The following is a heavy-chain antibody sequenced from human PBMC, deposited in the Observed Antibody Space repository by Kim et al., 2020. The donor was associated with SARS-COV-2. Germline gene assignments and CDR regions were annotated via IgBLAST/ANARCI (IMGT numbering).Heavy chain of an antibody. J-gene: IGHJ6*02. CDR3: TTAMVGHYYYYGMDV. Sequence: GGSLRLSCAASGFTFSSYWMHWVRQAPGKGLVWVSRINSDGSSTSYADSVKGRFTISRDNAKNTLYLQMNSLRAEDMAVYYCTTAMVGHYYYYGMDVWGQGTTVTVSS. D-gene: IGHD3-10*01. CDR2: INSDGSST. V-gene: IGHV3-74*01. CDR1: GFTFSSYW.